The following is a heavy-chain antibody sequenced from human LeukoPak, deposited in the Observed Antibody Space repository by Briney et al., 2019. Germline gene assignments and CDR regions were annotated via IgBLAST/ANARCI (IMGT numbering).Heavy chain of an antibody. CDR3: ARFLISAVVVVAATGFDY. J-gene: IGHJ4*02. CDR2: IKQDGSEK. D-gene: IGHD2-15*01. CDR1: GFTFSSYW. V-gene: IGHV3-7*01. Sequence: GGSLRLSCAASGFTFSSYWMSWVRQAPGKGLEWVANIKQDGSEKYYVDSVKGRFTISIDNAKNSLYLQMNSLRAEDTAVYYCARFLISAVVVVAATGFDYWGQGTLVTVSS.